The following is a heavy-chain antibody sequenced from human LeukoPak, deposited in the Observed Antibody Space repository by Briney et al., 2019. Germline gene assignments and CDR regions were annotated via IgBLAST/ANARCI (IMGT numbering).Heavy chain of an antibody. J-gene: IGHJ3*02. CDR3: AREVTNDAFDI. V-gene: IGHV3-33*01. CDR2: IWSDGRNK. D-gene: IGHD4-17*01. CDR1: GFSFSSYG. Sequence: GRSLRLSCAASGFSFSSYGMHLVRQAPGKGLEWVAVIWSDGRNKFYADSVKGRFTVSRDNSKNTLFLQMSSLRADDTALYYCAREVTNDAFDIWGQGTMVTVSS.